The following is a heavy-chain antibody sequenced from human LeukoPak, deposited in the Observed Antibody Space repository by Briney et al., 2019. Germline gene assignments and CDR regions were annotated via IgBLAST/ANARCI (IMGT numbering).Heavy chain of an antibody. D-gene: IGHD5-24*01. CDR1: GASISSYY. J-gene: IGHJ4*02. V-gene: IGHV4-59*01. CDR3: ARSGGRDGYNFDY. CDR2: ISYSGST. Sequence: SETLSLTCTVSGASISSYYWSWIRQPPGQGLEWIGYISYSGSTNYNPSLKSRVTISVDTSKNQFSLKLSSVTAAETAVHYCARSGGRDGYNFDYWGQGTLVTVSS.